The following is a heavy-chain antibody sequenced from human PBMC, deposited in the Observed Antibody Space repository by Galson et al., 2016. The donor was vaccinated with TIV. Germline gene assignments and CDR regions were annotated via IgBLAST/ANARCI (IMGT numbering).Heavy chain of an antibody. CDR2: IYPGDSHS. V-gene: IGHV5-51*03. CDR1: GFNFTNYW. J-gene: IGHJ4*02. CDR3: ALVRGDS. Sequence: QSGAEVKKPGDSLKISCKASGFNFTNYWIGWVRQMPGKGLEWMAIIYPGDSHSTYSPSFQGQVTISVDKSIRTAFLQWNSLEASDSGMYYCALVRGDSWGQATLVTVSS. D-gene: IGHD3-10*01.